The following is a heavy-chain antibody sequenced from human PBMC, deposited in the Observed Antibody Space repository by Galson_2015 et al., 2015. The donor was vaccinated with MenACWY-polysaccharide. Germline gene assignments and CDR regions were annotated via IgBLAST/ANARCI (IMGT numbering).Heavy chain of an antibody. CDR2: IQYDGSKI. CDR3: AREGSRIVFHAFDT. Sequence: SLRLSCAASGSRFSHSGMHWVRQAPGKGLEWVAVIQYDGSKIVYADSVKGRFTISRDNSMNTLFLKMNSLGAEDTAVYYCAREGSRIVFHAFDTWGQGTMVTVSS. D-gene: IGHD6-13*01. CDR1: GSRFSHSG. V-gene: IGHV3-33*01. J-gene: IGHJ3*02.